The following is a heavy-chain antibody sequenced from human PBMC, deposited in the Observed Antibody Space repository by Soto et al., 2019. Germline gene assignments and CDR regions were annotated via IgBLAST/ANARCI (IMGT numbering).Heavy chain of an antibody. V-gene: IGHV1-8*01. J-gene: IGHJ4*02. D-gene: IGHD6-25*01. CDR2: MNPNTGNT. CDR3: ASRKERSGPYYLDS. Sequence: QVQLVQSGAEVKKPGASVKVSCKASGYTFATYDFAWVRQATGQGLEWMGWMNPNTGNTGYAQAFRGRVTMTRNTSITTAYMELSSLRSEATAVYFCASRKERSGPYYLDSWGQWTLVTVSS. CDR1: GYTFATYD.